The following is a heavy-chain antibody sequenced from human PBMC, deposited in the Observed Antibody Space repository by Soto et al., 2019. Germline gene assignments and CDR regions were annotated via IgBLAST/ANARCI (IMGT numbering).Heavy chain of an antibody. D-gene: IGHD6-19*01. CDR3: ESGGVAGSPKYYFDY. Sequence: SETLSLTCTVSGGSISSSSYYWGWIRQPPGKGLEWIGSIYYSGSTYYNPSLKSRVTISVDTSKNQFSLKLSSVTAADTAVYYCESGGVAGSPKYYFDYWGQGTLVT. J-gene: IGHJ4*02. CDR2: IYYSGST. CDR1: GGSISSSSYY. V-gene: IGHV4-39*01.